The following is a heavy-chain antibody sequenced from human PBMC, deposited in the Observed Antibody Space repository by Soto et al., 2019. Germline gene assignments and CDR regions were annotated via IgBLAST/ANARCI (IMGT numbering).Heavy chain of an antibody. CDR1: GASISSSYYY. J-gene: IGHJ5*02. CDR3: GKGHCNGGDCYLNWFDP. Sequence: QLQLQESGPGLVKPSETLSLTCAVSGASISSSYYYWGWIRQPPGERLEWIGTIYYGGTTIYNPSLRSRVTISVDTSKNQFSLKLSSVTAADTAVYYCGKGHCNGGDCYLNWFDPWGKGNLVIVSS. V-gene: IGHV4-39*01. CDR2: IYYGGTT. D-gene: IGHD2-21*02.